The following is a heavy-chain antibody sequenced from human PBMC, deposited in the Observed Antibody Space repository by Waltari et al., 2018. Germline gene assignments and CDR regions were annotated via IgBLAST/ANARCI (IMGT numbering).Heavy chain of an antibody. D-gene: IGHD2-2*01. CDR1: GGSISSYY. V-gene: IGHV4-4*07. Sequence: QVQLQESGPGLVKPSETLSLTCPVSGGSISSYYWSWIRQPAGKGLEWIGRIYTSGSTNYNPSLKSRVTMSVDTSKNQFSLKLSSVTAADTAVYYCARGSVPANYYYYMDVWGKGTTVTISS. CDR3: ARGSVPANYYYYMDV. J-gene: IGHJ6*03. CDR2: IYTSGST.